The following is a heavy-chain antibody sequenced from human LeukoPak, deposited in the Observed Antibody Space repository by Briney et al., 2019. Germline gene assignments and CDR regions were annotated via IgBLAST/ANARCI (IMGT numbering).Heavy chain of an antibody. CDR3: ARGREYSSLCFDY. V-gene: IGHV4-59*01. CDR1: GVSISDYY. CDR2: IYYSGTA. D-gene: IGHD6-6*01. J-gene: IGHJ4*02. Sequence: SEILSLTCTVSGVSISDYYWSWIRQHPGKGLEWVGDIYYSGTANYNPSLKSRVTISVDTSKNQFSLKLSSVTAADTAVYYCARGREYSSLCFDYWGQGTLVTVST.